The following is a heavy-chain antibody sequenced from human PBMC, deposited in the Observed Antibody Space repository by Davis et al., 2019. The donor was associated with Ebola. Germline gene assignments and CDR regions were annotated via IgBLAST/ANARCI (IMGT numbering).Heavy chain of an antibody. CDR1: GYTFAYYY. J-gene: IGHJ6*02. V-gene: IGHV1-69*02. CDR2: IIPILGIA. D-gene: IGHD3-10*01. Sequence: SVKVSCKASGYTFAYYYIHWLRQAPGQGLEWMGRIIPILGIANYAQKFQGRVTITADKSTSTAYMELSSLRSEDTAVYYCARAHNYGSYYYYGMDVWGQGTTVTVSS. CDR3: ARAHNYGSYYYYGMDV.